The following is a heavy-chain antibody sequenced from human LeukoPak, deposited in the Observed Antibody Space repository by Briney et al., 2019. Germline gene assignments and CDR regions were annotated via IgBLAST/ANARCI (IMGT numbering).Heavy chain of an antibody. D-gene: IGHD6-19*01. CDR1: GGSFSGYY. V-gene: IGHV4-34*01. Sequence: PSKTLSLTCAVYGGSFSGYYWSWIRQPPGKGLEWIGEINHSGSTNYNPSLKSRVTISVDTSKNQFSLKLSSVTAADTAVYYCATFTVAGSGGQEGWFDPWGQGTLVTVSS. J-gene: IGHJ5*02. CDR2: INHSGST. CDR3: ATFTVAGSGGQEGWFDP.